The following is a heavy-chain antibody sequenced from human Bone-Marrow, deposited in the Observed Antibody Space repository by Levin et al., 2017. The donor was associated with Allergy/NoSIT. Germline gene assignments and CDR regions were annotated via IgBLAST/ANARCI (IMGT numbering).Heavy chain of an antibody. CDR3: ARDRGSLLDH. D-gene: IGHD3-10*01. V-gene: IGHV4-61*08. J-gene: IGHJ4*02. CDR1: GVSVSSSDYS. CDR2: IDYRGTA. Sequence: SETLSLTCSVSGVSVSSSDYSWSWIRQPPGQGLEWFGYIDYRGTANYNPSLKSRVPMSLDPSKNEFSLDATSGNTPDTASYYCARDRGSLLDHRGQGLLVTVSS.